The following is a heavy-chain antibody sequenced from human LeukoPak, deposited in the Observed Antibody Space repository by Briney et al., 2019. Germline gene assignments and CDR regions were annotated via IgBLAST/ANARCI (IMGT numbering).Heavy chain of an antibody. J-gene: IGHJ4*02. CDR3: AKGYTYYYDSSGYIFDY. D-gene: IGHD3-22*01. CDR2: ISTSSST. V-gene: IGHV3-48*04. CDR1: GLTFSSYS. Sequence: GGSLRLSCAASGLTFSSYSMSWVRQAPGKGLEWISYISTSSSTYYADSVKGRFTISRDNAKDSLYLQMNSLRAEDTAVYYCAKGYTYYYDSSGYIFDYWGQGTLVTVSS.